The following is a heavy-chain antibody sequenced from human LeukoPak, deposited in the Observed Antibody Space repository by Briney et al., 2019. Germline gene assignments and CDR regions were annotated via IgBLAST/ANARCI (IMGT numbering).Heavy chain of an antibody. J-gene: IGHJ6*03. V-gene: IGHV3-23*01. CDR1: GFTFSSYA. CDR2: ISGSGGST. Sequence: GGPLRLSCAASGFTFSSYAMSWVRQAPGKGLEWVSAISGSGGSTYYADSVKGRFTISRDNSKNTLYLQMNSLRAEDTAVYSCAKDGGGWAMVPIYYYYMDVWGKGTTVTVSS. D-gene: IGHD3-10*01. CDR3: AKDGGGWAMVPIYYYYMDV.